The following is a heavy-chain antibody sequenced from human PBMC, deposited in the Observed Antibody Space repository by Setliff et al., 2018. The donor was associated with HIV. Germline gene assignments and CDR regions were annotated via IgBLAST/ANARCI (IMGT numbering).Heavy chain of an antibody. J-gene: IGHJ4*02. CDR1: GYMFIAYG. CDR3: ARVPRTGPLDY. CDR2: IGPYNART. Sequence: GASVKVSCKTSGYMFIAYGMSWVRRAPGQGLEWMGWIGPYNARTEYAEKFQGRVTMTTDTSTSTAYMDLRSLRADDTALYYCARVPRTGPLDYWGQGTLVTVSS. V-gene: IGHV1-18*01.